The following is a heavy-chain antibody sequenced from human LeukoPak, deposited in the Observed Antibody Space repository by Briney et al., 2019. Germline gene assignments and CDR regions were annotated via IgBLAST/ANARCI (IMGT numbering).Heavy chain of an antibody. CDR3: ARDPYSGNYGNYYYYYMDV. J-gene: IGHJ6*03. Sequence: GGSLRLSCAASGFTFDDYAMHWVRQAPGKGLEWISSISWNSGNIGYADSVKGRFTISRDNAKNSLYLQMNSLGPEDTAVYYCARDPYSGNYGNYYYYYMDVWGKGTTVTISS. CDR1: GFTFDDYA. D-gene: IGHD1-26*01. V-gene: IGHV3-9*01. CDR2: ISWNSGNI.